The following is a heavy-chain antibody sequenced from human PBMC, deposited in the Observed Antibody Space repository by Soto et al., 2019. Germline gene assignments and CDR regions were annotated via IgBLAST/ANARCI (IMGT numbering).Heavy chain of an antibody. D-gene: IGHD7-27*01. CDR2: IGAASDT. V-gene: IGHV3-13*01. Sequence: PGGSLRLSCAASGCTFSNYDMHWVRQSPGEGLEWVSGIGAASDTYYPVSVQGRFTVSRDNAKKSLYLQMNSLRAGDTAVYYCARGVLGPGDYYYGMDLWGEGTTVTGSS. CDR3: ARGVLGPGDYYYGMDL. J-gene: IGHJ6*02. CDR1: GCTFSNYD.